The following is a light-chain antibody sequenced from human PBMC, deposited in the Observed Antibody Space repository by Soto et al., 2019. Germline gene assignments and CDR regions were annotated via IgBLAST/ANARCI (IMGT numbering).Light chain of an antibody. CDR2: GAS. CDR1: QSVSSSY. V-gene: IGKV3-20*01. CDR3: QQYGSSPDT. Sequence: EIVLTQSPGTLSLSPGERATLSCRASQSVSSSYLAWYQQKPGQAPRLLIYGASSRATGIPDRFSGSGSGTDFTLTISRLEPKDFAVYYCQQYGSSPDTFGGGTKVEIK. J-gene: IGKJ4*01.